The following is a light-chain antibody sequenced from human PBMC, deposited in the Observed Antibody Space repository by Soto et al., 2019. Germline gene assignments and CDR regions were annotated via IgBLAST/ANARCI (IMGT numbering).Light chain of an antibody. J-gene: IGKJ2*01. CDR1: QSVSSSY. V-gene: IGKV3-20*01. CDR3: QQYGSSPPMYT. CDR2: GAS. Sequence: EIMLTQSPGTLSLSPGERATLSCRASQSVSSSYLAWYQQKPGQAPRLLIYGASSRATGIPDRFSGSGSGTDFTLTISRLEPEDFAVYYCQQYGSSPPMYTFGQGTKLDIK.